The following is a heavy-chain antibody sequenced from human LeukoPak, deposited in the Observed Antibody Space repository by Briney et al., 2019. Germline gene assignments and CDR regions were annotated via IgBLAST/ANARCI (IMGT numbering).Heavy chain of an antibody. CDR3: AKRRTATLGYYYYMDV. CDR1: GFTFSSYG. D-gene: IGHD1/OR15-1a*01. Sequence: GGSLRLSCAASGFTFSSYGMSWVRQAPGKGLEWVSAISGSGGSTYYADSVKGRFTISRDNSKNTLYLQMNSLRAEDTAVYYCAKRRTATLGYYYYMDVWGKGTTVTISS. V-gene: IGHV3-23*01. CDR2: ISGSGGST. J-gene: IGHJ6*03.